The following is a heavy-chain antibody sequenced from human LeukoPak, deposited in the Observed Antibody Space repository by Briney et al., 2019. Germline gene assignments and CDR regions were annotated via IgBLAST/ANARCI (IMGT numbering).Heavy chain of an antibody. Sequence: ASVKVSCKASGYTFTSYGISWVRQAPGQGLEWLGWISAYNGNTNYAQKLQGRVTMTTVTSTSTAYMELRSLRSDDTAVYYCATLSYYYYMDVWGKGTTVTVSS. V-gene: IGHV1-18*01. J-gene: IGHJ6*03. CDR1: GYTFTSYG. CDR2: ISAYNGNT. CDR3: ATLSYYYYMDV.